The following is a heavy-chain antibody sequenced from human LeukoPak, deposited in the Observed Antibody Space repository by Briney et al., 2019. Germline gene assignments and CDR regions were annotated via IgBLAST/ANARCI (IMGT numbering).Heavy chain of an antibody. J-gene: IGHJ4*02. Sequence: SETLSLTCTVPGGSISSSTYYWGWIRQPPGKGLEWIGSIYYSGSTYYNPSLKSRVTISVDTSKNQFSLKLSSVSAADTAVYYCARYLGISWGTGYYFDYWGQGTLVTVSS. CDR3: ARYLGISWGTGYYFDY. V-gene: IGHV4-39*01. CDR2: IYYSGST. CDR1: GGSISSSTYY. D-gene: IGHD1-1*01.